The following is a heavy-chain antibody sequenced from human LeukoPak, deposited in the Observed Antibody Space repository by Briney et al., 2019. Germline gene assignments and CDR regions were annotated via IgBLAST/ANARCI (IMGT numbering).Heavy chain of an antibody. V-gene: IGHV1-18*01. CDR1: GYTFTSYA. CDR3: ARGGSSSWYGNYYYMDV. D-gene: IGHD6-13*01. Sequence: ASVKVSCKASGYTFTSYAMNWVRQAPGQGLEWMGWISAYNGNTNYAQKLQGRVTMTTDTSTSTAYMELRSLRSDDTAVYYCARGGSSSWYGNYYYMDVWGKGTTVTVSS. CDR2: ISAYNGNT. J-gene: IGHJ6*03.